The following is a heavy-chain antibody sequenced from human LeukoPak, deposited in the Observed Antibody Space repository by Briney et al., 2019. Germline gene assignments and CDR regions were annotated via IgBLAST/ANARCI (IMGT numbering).Heavy chain of an antibody. Sequence: ASVKVSCKVSGYTLTELSMHWVRQAHGKGLEWMGGFDPEDGETIYAQKFQGRVTMTEDTSTDTAYMELSSLRSEDTAVYYCATAPQSYSSGWYGDYWGQGTLITVSS. CDR2: FDPEDGET. CDR1: GYTLTELS. V-gene: IGHV1-24*01. D-gene: IGHD6-19*01. CDR3: ATAPQSYSSGWYGDY. J-gene: IGHJ4*02.